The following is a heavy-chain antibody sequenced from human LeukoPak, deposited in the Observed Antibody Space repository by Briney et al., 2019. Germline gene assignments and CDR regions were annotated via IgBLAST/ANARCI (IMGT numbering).Heavy chain of an antibody. CDR1: GVSISRYY. J-gene: IGHJ4*02. D-gene: IGHD1-26*01. CDR3: TSKWELGY. Sequence: PSETLSLTCTVSGVSISRYYLSWIRQPPGKGLEWIGYIYYSGSTYYNPSLKSRVTISVDTSKNQFSLKLSSVTAAYSAVYYCTSKWELGYWGQGTLVTVSS. CDR2: IYYSGST. V-gene: IGHV4-59*01.